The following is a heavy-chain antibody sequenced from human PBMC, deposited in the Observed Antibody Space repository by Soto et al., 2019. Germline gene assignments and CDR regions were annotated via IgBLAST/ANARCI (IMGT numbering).Heavy chain of an antibody. D-gene: IGHD2-8*01. V-gene: IGHV4-59*08. Sequence: SETLSLTCTVSGGSISTYYWSWIRQPPGKGLKWIGYIYYGGSANYNPSLKSRVTISVDTSKKQFSLRLDSVTAADTAVYYCARGGHCTNGVCSALDYWGHGTLVSVSS. J-gene: IGHJ4*01. CDR1: GGSISTYY. CDR3: ARGGHCTNGVCSALDY. CDR2: IYYGGSA.